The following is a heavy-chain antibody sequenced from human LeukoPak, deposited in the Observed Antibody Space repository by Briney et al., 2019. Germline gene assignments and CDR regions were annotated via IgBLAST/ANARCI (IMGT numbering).Heavy chain of an antibody. D-gene: IGHD3-22*01. CDR3: ARASRDYYDSSGYYYWFDP. CDR1: GYTFTSYA. Sequence: ASVKVSCTASGYTFTSYAMNWVRQAPGQGLEWMGWINTNTGNPTYAQGFTGRFVFSLDTSVSTAYLQISSLKAEDTAVYYCARASRDYYDSSGYYYWFDPWGQGTLVTVSS. CDR2: INTNTGNP. J-gene: IGHJ5*02. V-gene: IGHV7-4-1*02.